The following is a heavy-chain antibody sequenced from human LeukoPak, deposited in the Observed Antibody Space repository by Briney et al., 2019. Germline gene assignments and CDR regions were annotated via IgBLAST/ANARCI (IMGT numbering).Heavy chain of an antibody. Sequence: SVKVPCKASGGTFSSYAISWVRQAPGQGLEWMGRIIPILGIANYAQKFQGRVTITADKSTSTAYMELSSLRSEDTAVYYCARTPGGNSRAWFDPWGQGTLVTVSS. J-gene: IGHJ5*02. D-gene: IGHD4-23*01. CDR3: ARTPGGNSRAWFDP. CDR1: GGTFSSYA. CDR2: IIPILGIA. V-gene: IGHV1-69*04.